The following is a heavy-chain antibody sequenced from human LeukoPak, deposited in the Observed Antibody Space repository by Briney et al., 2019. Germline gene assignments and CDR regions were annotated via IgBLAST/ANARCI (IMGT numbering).Heavy chain of an antibody. CDR1: GFTFCDYA. CDR3: TSGGEDFWSGSRDY. V-gene: IGHV3-49*03. Sequence: PGGSLRLSCTASGFTFCDYAMSWFRQAPGKGLEWVGFIRSKAYGGTTEYAASVKGIFTISRDDSKSIAYLQMNSLKTEDTAVYYCTSGGEDFWSGSRDYWGQGTLVTVSS. D-gene: IGHD3-3*01. CDR2: IRSKAYGGTT. J-gene: IGHJ4*02.